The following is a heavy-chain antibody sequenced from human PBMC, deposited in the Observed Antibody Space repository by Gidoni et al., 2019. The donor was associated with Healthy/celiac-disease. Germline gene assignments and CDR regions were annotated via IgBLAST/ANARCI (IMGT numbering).Heavy chain of an antibody. CDR3: AKPSGYQYYFDD. D-gene: IGHD3-3*01. CDR1: VFTFSSYA. CDR2: ISGSCCCT. V-gene: IGHV3-23*01. Sequence: EVQLLESGGGLVQPGGSLRLSCAASVFTFSSYAMSWVRQDPGMGLGWVSAISGSCCCTSYADAVKCRFTISRDNSKNTLYLQMNSLRAEDTAVYYCAKPSGYQYYFDDWGQGTLVTVSS. J-gene: IGHJ4*02.